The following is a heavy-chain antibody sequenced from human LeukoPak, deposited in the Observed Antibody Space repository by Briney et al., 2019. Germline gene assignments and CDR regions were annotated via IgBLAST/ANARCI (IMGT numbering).Heavy chain of an antibody. CDR1: GFTFSSYA. V-gene: IGHV3-23*01. Sequence: PGGSLRLSCAASGFTFSSYAMSWVRQAPGKGLEWVSAISGSGGSTYYADSVKGRFTISRDNSKNTLYLQMNSLRAEDTAVYYCAKDSITIFGVVNAPADYWGQGTLVTVSS. J-gene: IGHJ4*02. CDR2: ISGSGGST. CDR3: AKDSITIFGVVNAPADY. D-gene: IGHD3-3*01.